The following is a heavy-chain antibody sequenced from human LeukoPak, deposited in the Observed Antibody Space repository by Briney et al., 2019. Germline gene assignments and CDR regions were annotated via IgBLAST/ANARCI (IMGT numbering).Heavy chain of an antibody. CDR1: GFTFINYA. CDR3: VRDWQYSRSSRMNHFDY. Sequence: TGGSLRLACAASGFTFINYAIHWVRQAPGKGLEWVVVISFDVVNKYYADSVKGRFTISRDNAKNTLYLQMNNQRAEDTAVYYCVRDWQYSRSSRMNHFDYWGQGPLVTVSS. J-gene: IGHJ4*02. D-gene: IGHD6-6*01. V-gene: IGHV3-30-3*01. CDR2: ISFDVVNK.